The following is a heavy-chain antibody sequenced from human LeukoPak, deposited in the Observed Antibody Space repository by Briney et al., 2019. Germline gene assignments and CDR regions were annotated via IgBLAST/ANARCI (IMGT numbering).Heavy chain of an antibody. CDR1: GYTLTELS. J-gene: IGHJ3*02. V-gene: IGHV1-24*01. CDR3: ATDLKRGRAFDI. CDR2: FDPEDGET. Sequence: ASVKVSCKVSGYTLTELSMHRVRQAPGKGLEWMGGFDPEDGETIYAQKFQGRVTMTEDTSTDTAYMELSSLRSEDTAVYYCATDLKRGRAFDIWGQGTMVTVSS.